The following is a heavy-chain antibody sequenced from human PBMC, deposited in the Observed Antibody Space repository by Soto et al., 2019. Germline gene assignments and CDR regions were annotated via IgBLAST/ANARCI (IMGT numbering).Heavy chain of an antibody. CDR2: ISYDGSNK. Sequence: QVQLVESGGGVVQPGRSPRLSCAASGFTFSSYGMHWVRQAPGKGLEWVAVISYDGSNKYYADSVKGRFTISRDNSKNTLYLQMNSLRAEDTAVYYCAKEANYGSGSYWGYFDYWGQGTLVTVSS. D-gene: IGHD3-10*01. CDR3: AKEANYGSGSYWGYFDY. J-gene: IGHJ4*02. V-gene: IGHV3-30*18. CDR1: GFTFSSYG.